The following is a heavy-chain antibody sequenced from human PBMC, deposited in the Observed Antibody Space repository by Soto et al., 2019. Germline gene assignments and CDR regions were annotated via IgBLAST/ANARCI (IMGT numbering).Heavy chain of an antibody. CDR1: GGSISDYY. CDR2: ILYTWYT. V-gene: IGHV4-59*01. J-gene: IGHJ5*02. D-gene: IGHD3-10*01. Sequence: PSETLSLTCTVSGGSISDYYWNWIRQPPGKGLEWIGYILYTWYTNYNPSLKSRITISIDTSRNQFSLRLSSVTAADTAVYYCARERGEWFGDLLPHGWSDHWRQGTLVTVSS. CDR3: ARERGEWFGDLLPHGWSDH.